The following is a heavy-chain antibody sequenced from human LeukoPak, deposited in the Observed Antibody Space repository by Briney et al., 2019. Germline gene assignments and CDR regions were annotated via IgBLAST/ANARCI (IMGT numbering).Heavy chain of an antibody. CDR1: GGSFSGYY. V-gene: IGHV4-34*01. Sequence: PSETLSLTCAVYGGSFSGYYWSWIRQPPGKGLEWIGEINHSGSTNYNPSLKSRVTISVVTSKNQFSLKLSSVTAADTAVYYCARVRTYYYDSSGFPQGVAAFDIWGQGTMVTVSS. J-gene: IGHJ3*02. CDR2: INHSGST. CDR3: ARVRTYYYDSSGFPQGVAAFDI. D-gene: IGHD3-22*01.